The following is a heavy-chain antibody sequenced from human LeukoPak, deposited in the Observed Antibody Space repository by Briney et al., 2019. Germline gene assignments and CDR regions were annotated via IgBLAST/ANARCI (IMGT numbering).Heavy chain of an antibody. D-gene: IGHD6-13*01. Sequence: GESLKISCKGSGYRFTSYWIGWVRQMPGKGLEWMGIIYPGDSDTRYSPSFQGQVTISADKSISTAYLQWSSLKASDTAMYYCARQGRGGSSSGNWFDPWGQGTLVTVSS. CDR3: ARQGRGGSSSGNWFDP. V-gene: IGHV5-51*01. CDR2: IYPGDSDT. CDR1: GYRFTSYW. J-gene: IGHJ5*02.